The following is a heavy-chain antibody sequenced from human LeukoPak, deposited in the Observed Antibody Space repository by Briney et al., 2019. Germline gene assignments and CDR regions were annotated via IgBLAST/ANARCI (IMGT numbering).Heavy chain of an antibody. J-gene: IGHJ4*02. Sequence: GGSLRLSCAASGFTFSSYAMSWVRQAPGKGLEWVSAISGSGGSTYYADSVKGRFTISRDNSKNTLYLQMNSLRAEDTAVYYCAKGGCGGDCYSPGYWGQGTLVTASS. CDR1: GFTFSSYA. V-gene: IGHV3-23*01. D-gene: IGHD2-21*02. CDR3: AKGGCGGDCYSPGY. CDR2: ISGSGGST.